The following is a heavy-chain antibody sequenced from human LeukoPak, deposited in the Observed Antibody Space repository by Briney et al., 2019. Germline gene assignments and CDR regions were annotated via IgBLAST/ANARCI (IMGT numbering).Heavy chain of an antibody. CDR2: ISYDGSNK. J-gene: IGHJ4*02. V-gene: IGHV3-30-3*01. Sequence: GGSLRLSCAASGFTFSSYAMHWVRQAPGKGLEWVAVISYDGSNKYYADSVKGRFTISRDNSKNTLYLQMNSLRVEDTAIYYCTSHIVAAKDYWGQGTLVTVSS. CDR3: TSHIVAAKDY. D-gene: IGHD5-12*01. CDR1: GFTFSSYA.